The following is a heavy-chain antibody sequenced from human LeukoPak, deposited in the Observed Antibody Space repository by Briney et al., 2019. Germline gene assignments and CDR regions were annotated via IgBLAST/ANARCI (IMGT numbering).Heavy chain of an antibody. J-gene: IGHJ6*02. CDR1: GFTFSSYW. D-gene: IGHD3-10*01. CDR3: AKDNSLVRGVLKYSYYYGMDV. V-gene: IGHV3-9*01. Sequence: GGSLRLSCVASGFTFSSYWMTWVRQAPGKGLEWVSGISWNSGSIGYPDSVKGRFTISRDNAKNSLYLQMNSLRAEDTALYYCAKDNSLVRGVLKYSYYYGMDVWGQGTTVTVSS. CDR2: ISWNSGSI.